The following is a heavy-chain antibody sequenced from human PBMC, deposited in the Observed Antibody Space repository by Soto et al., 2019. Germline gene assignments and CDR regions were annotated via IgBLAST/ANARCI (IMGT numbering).Heavy chain of an antibody. J-gene: IGHJ6*03. D-gene: IGHD3-3*01. CDR3: AREVEDYDFWSGYYKYYYYMDV. Sequence: SETLSLTCTVSGGSISSYYWSWIRQPPGKGLEWIGYIYYSGSTNYNPSLKSRVTISVDTSKNQFSLKLSSVTAADTAVYYCAREVEDYDFWSGYYKYYYYMDVWGKGTTVTVSS. CDR1: GGSISSYY. CDR2: IYYSGST. V-gene: IGHV4-59*01.